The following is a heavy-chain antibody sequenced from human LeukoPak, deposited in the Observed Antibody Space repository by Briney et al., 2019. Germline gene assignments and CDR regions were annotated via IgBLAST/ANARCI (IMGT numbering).Heavy chain of an antibody. V-gene: IGHV3-48*03. CDR1: GFTFSSYE. CDR2: ISSSGGTI. J-gene: IGHJ3*02. CDR3: ARESPPQFSYDSSAYLGPMDAFDI. Sequence: GGSLRLSCAASGFTFSSYEMNWVRQAPGKGLEWVSYISSSGGTIYYADSVKGRFTISRDNAKNSLYLQMNSLRAEDTAIYSCARESPPQFSYDSSAYLGPMDAFDIWGQGTMVTVSS. D-gene: IGHD3-22*01.